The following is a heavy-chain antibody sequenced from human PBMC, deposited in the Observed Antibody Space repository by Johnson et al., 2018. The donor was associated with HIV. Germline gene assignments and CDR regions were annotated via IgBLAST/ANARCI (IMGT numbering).Heavy chain of an antibody. D-gene: IGHD3-10*01. CDR3: AKDDSPSGAFDI. V-gene: IGHV3-30*02. CDR1: GFTFSTYG. CDR2: IRYDGSNK. J-gene: IGHJ3*02. Sequence: VESGGGVVQPGGSLRLSCAASGFTFSTYGMHWVRQAPGKGLEWVAFIRYDGSNKYYADSVKGRFTISRDNSKNTLYVQMNSLRVEDTAVYYCAKDDSPSGAFDIWGQGTMVIVSS.